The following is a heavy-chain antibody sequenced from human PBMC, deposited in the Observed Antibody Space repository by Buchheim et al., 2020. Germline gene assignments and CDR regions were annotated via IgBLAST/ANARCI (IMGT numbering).Heavy chain of an antibody. CDR1: GYTFTGYY. D-gene: IGHD3-10*01. J-gene: IGHJ6*02. Sequence: QVQLVQSGAEVKKPGASVKVSCKASGYTFTGYYMHWVRQAPGQGLEWMGWINPNSGGTNYAQKFQGWVTMTRDTSISTAYMELSRLRSDDTAVYYCARDPGGNYYGSGSYYDYYYYYGMDVWGQGTT. V-gene: IGHV1-2*04. CDR2: INPNSGGT. CDR3: ARDPGGNYYGSGSYYDYYYYYGMDV.